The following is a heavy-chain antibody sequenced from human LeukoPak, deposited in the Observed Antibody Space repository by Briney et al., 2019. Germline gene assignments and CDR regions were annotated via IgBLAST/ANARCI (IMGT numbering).Heavy chain of an antibody. CDR3: ARDVYYYDSSGYYYFDY. V-gene: IGHV3-7*01. CDR2: IKQDGSEK. Sequence: GGSLRLSCAASGFTFSSYWMSWVRQAPGKGLEWVANIKQDGSEKYYVDSVKGRFTISRDNAKNSLYLQMNSLRAEDTAVYYCARDVYYYDSSGYYYFDYWGQGTLVSVSS. D-gene: IGHD3-22*01. CDR1: GFTFSSYW. J-gene: IGHJ4*02.